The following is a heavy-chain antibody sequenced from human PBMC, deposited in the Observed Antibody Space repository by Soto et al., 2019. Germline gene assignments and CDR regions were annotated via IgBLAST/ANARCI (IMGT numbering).Heavy chain of an antibody. Sequence: PSETLSLTCAVSGGSISSSNWWCWGRQPPGKGLEWMGDSYHSGSTNYNPSLKRRATTSATNTNKQFSLKLTSVTAADTAVYYFARDKITGLFDYWGQGTLVTVSS. J-gene: IGHJ4*02. CDR3: ARDKITGLFDY. CDR1: GGSISSSNW. CDR2: SYHSGST. D-gene: IGHD2-8*02. V-gene: IGHV4-4*02.